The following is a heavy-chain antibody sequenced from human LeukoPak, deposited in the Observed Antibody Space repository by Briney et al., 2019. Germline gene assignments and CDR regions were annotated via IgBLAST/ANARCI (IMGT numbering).Heavy chain of an antibody. CDR3: AINLARPGGRRI. CDR1: GGSISSGDYH. Sequence: PSETLSHTRTVSGGSISSGDYHWSWIRQHPGKGLEWIGYIYDGGSSYYKPSLKRRVTISVDASNNQFSLKLSSVTAADTAVYYCAINLARPGGRRIWGQVHRVTVSS. CDR2: IYDGGSS. D-gene: IGHD3-16*01. J-gene: IGHJ4*02. V-gene: IGHV4-31*03.